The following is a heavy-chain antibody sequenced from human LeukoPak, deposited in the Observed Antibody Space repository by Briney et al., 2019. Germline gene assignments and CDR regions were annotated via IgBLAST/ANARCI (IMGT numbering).Heavy chain of an antibody. Sequence: SETLSLTCTVSGGSISSSSYYWGWIRQPPGKGLEWIGSIYYSGSTYYNPSLKSRVTISVDTSKNQFSLKLSSVTAADTAVYYCARDMRTVAGKGGWRPFDYWGQGTLVTVSS. V-gene: IGHV4-39*07. CDR3: ARDMRTVAGKGGWRPFDY. CDR2: IYYSGST. J-gene: IGHJ4*02. CDR1: GGSISSSSYY. D-gene: IGHD6-19*01.